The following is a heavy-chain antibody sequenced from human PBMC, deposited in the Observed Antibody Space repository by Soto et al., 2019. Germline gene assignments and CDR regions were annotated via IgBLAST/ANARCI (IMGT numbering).Heavy chain of an antibody. Sequence: QVQLVQSGAEVKKPGASVKVSCKASGYTFTSYGISWVRQAPGQGLEWMGWISAYNGNTNYAQNLQGRVTMTTDTSTSTASLELRSLRSDETALYYCARGGIAAAGTGVGYYYYMEVWGKGTTVTVSS. CDR1: GYTFTSYG. D-gene: IGHD6-13*01. CDR3: ARGGIAAAGTGVGYYYYMEV. V-gene: IGHV1-18*01. J-gene: IGHJ6*03. CDR2: ISAYNGNT.